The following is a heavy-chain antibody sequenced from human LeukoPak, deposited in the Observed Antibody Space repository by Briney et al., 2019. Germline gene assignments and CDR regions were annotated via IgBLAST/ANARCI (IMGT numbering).Heavy chain of an antibody. CDR3: AKHTRSSGWYDYFDY. J-gene: IGHJ4*02. D-gene: IGHD6-19*01. CDR2: ISGSGGST. CDR1: GFTFSSYA. V-gene: IGHV3-23*01. Sequence: GGSLRLSCAASGFTFSSYAMSWVRQAPGKGLEWVSAISGSGGSTYYADSVKGRFTISRDNSKNTLYLQMNSLRAEDTAVYYCAKHTRSSGWYDYFDYWGQGTLVTVSS.